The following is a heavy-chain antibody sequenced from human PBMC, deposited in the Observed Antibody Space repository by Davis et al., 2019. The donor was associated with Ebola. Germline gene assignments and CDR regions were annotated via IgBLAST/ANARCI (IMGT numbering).Heavy chain of an antibody. D-gene: IGHD3-16*01. CDR2: ISSDASSI. CDR3: ARDPARGGNFDY. Sequence: GESLKISCAASGFSFSSSWTHWVRQAPGKGLEWVSRISSDASSIIYANSVKGRFTISRDNAKSTLYLQMNSLRAEDTAVYYCARDPARGGNFDYWGQGTLVTVSS. J-gene: IGHJ4*02. CDR1: GFSFSSSW. V-gene: IGHV3-74*01.